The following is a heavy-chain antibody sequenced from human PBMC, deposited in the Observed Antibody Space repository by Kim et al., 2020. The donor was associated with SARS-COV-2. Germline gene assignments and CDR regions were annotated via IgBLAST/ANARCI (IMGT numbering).Heavy chain of an antibody. CDR2: IYHSGST. Sequence: SETLSLTCAVSGGSISSSNWWSWVRQPPGKGLEWIGEIYHSGSTNYNPSLKSRVTISVDKSKNQFSLKLSSVTAADTAVYYCARRQWYSSGLQGSNISYYFDYWGQGTLVTVSS. J-gene: IGHJ4*02. CDR1: GGSISSSNW. V-gene: IGHV4-4*02. D-gene: IGHD6-19*01. CDR3: ARRQWYSSGLQGSNISYYFDY.